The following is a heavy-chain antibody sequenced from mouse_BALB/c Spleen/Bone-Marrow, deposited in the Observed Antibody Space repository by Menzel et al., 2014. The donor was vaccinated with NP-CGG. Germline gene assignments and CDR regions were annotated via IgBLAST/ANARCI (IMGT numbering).Heavy chain of an antibody. J-gene: IGHJ4*01. D-gene: IGHD4-1*01. CDR3: ARWEYYAMDY. CDR1: GFNIKDTY. CDR2: IDPANGNT. Sequence: DVKLVESGAELVKPGASVKLSCTASGFNIKDTYMHWVKQRPEQGLEWIGRIDPANGNTKYDPKFQGKATITADTSSNTAYLQLSSLTSEDTAVYYCARWEYYAMDYWGQGISVTVSS. V-gene: IGHV14-3*02.